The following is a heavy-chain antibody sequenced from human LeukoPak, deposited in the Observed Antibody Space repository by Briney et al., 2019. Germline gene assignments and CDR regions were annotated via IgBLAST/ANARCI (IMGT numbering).Heavy chain of an antibody. CDR1: GYTFTGYY. CDR3: ARDTIDSSGYYWSYDY. Sequence: GASVKVSCKASGYTFTGYYIHWVRQAPGQGLEWMGWISAYNDNTNYAQKLQGRVTMTTDTSTSTAYMELRSLRSDDTAVYYCARDTIDSSGYYWSYDYWGQGTLVTVSS. V-gene: IGHV1-18*04. CDR2: ISAYNDNT. J-gene: IGHJ4*02. D-gene: IGHD3-22*01.